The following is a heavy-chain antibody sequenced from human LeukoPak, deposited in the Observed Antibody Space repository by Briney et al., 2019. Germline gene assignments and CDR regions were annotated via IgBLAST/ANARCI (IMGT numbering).Heavy chain of an antibody. CDR2: ISYDGSNK. J-gene: IGHJ5*02. Sequence: PGGSLRLSCAASGFTFSSYGMHWVRQAPGKGLEWVAVISYDGSNKYYADSVKGRFTISRDNSKNTLYLQMNSLRAEDTAVYYCAKGDYSSNQNWFDPWGQGTLVAVSS. D-gene: IGHD6-13*01. CDR3: AKGDYSSNQNWFDP. V-gene: IGHV3-30*18. CDR1: GFTFSSYG.